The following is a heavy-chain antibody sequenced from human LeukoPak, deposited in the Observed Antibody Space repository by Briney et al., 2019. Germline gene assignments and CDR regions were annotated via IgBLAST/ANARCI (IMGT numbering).Heavy chain of an antibody. CDR2: IYYSGST. V-gene: IGHV4-39*07. D-gene: IGHD6-19*01. CDR3: ARARIAVAGVWFDP. J-gene: IGHJ5*02. Sequence: SETLSLTCTVSGGPISSSSYYWGWIRQPPGKGLEWIGSIYYSGSTYYNPSLKSRVTISVDTSKNQFSLKLSSVTAADTAVYYCARARIAVAGVWFDPWGQGTLVTVSS. CDR1: GGPISSSSYY.